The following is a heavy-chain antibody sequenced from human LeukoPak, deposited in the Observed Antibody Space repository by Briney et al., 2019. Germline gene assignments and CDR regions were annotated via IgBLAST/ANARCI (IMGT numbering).Heavy chain of an antibody. CDR3: ARANSNYDGMDV. CDR1: GFTFSSYD. V-gene: IGHV3-13*05. J-gene: IGHJ6*02. D-gene: IGHD4-11*01. CDR2: IGTAGDP. Sequence: GGSLRLSCAASGFTFSSYDMHWVRHATGKGLEWVSAIGTAGDPYYPGSVKGRFTISRENAKNSLYLQMNSLRAGDTAVYYCARANSNYDGMDVWGQGTTVTVSS.